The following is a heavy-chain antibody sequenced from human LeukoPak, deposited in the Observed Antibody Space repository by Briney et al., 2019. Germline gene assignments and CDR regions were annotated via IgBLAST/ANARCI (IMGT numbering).Heavy chain of an antibody. CDR2: INQDGSEK. CDR3: ADPPSDF. J-gene: IGHJ4*02. V-gene: IGHV3-7*01. CDR1: GFNFNTKW. Sequence: GGSLRLSCATSGFNFNTKWMTWVRQAPGKGLEWVANINQDGSEKYHGDSVKGRFIISRDNAKRSLILEMSSLRAEDTAVYYCADPPSDFWGQGTLVGVSS.